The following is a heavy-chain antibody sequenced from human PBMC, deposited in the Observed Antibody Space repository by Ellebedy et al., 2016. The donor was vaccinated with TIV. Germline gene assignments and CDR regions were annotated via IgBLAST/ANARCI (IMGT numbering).Heavy chain of an antibody. Sequence: AASVKVSCKASGYTFSIFGFSWVRQAPGQGLEWMGWISVYNGDTKYSQKFQGRANMTTDTSTTTVYMELRSLRSDDTAIYYCARDLRGPLKGGYWGQGTLVTVSS. CDR1: GYTFSIFG. CDR2: ISVYNGDT. V-gene: IGHV1-18*04. D-gene: IGHD3-16*01. CDR3: ARDLRGPLKGGY. J-gene: IGHJ4*02.